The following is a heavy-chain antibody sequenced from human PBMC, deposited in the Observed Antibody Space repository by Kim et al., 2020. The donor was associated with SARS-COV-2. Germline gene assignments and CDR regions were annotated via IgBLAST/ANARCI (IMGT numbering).Heavy chain of an antibody. CDR3: VRHQRYGSGWYVAFYYYSMGV. CDR2: AYYIGNT. D-gene: IGHD6-19*01. Sequence: SETLSLTCTVSGGSLSSSSYYWGWIRQPPGKGLEWIGTAYYIGNTYYNPSLKSRVNISVDTSKNQFSLKLGSVTAADTAVYYCVRHQRYGSGWYVAFYYYSMGVWGKGPPVTVSS. CDR1: GGSLSSSSYY. V-gene: IGHV4-39*01. J-gene: IGHJ6*03.